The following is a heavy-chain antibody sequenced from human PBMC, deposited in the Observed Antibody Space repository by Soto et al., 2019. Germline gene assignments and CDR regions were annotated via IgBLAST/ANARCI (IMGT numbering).Heavy chain of an antibody. Sequence: ASVKVSCKASGYTFTSYGISWVRQAPGQGLEWMGWISAYNGNTNYAQKLQGRVTMTTDTSTSTAYMELRSLISDDTAVYYCARDIRTGSSSWYVKVYYYGMDVWGQ. CDR1: GYTFTSYG. D-gene: IGHD6-13*01. CDR2: ISAYNGNT. V-gene: IGHV1-18*04. CDR3: ARDIRTGSSSWYVKVYYYGMDV. J-gene: IGHJ6*02.